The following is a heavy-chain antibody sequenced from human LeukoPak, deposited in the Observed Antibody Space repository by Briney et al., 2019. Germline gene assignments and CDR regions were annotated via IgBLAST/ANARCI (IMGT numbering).Heavy chain of an antibody. CDR2: MNPNSGNT. J-gene: IGHJ6*02. Sequence: ASVTVSCKASGYTFTSYDINWVRQATGQGLAWMGWMNPNSGNTGYAQKFQGRVTMTRNTSISTAYMELSSLRAEDTAVYYCARDRGAVFYYGMDVWGQGTTVTVSS. CDR1: GYTFTSYD. D-gene: IGHD3-16*01. CDR3: ARDRGAVFYYGMDV. V-gene: IGHV1-8*01.